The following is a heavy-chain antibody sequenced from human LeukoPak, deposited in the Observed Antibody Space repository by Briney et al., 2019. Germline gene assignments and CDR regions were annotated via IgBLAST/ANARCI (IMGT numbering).Heavy chain of an antibody. D-gene: IGHD2-15*01. V-gene: IGHV4-38-2*02. CDR1: GYSIISGHH. CDR3: VRDVVLAISDNWFDP. J-gene: IGHJ5*02. CDR2: IYHSGAT. Sequence: SETLSLTCAVSGYSIISGHHWGWIRQSPGKGLEGSGLIYHSGATYYNPSLKSLVTLSVDTSKTPFSLKLRCVTVADTAVYYCVRDVVLAISDNWFDPWDQGSLVTVSS.